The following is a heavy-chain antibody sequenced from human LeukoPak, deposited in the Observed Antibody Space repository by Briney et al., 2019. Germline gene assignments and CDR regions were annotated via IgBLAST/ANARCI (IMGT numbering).Heavy chain of an antibody. CDR1: GFTFSSYA. CDR2: ISGSGGST. Sequence: GGSLRRSCAASGFTFSSYAMRWVRQAPGKGLEWVSAISGSGGSTYYADSVKGRFTISRDNSKNTLYLQMNSLRAEDTAVYYCAKDNFLSFGESTPFDYWGQGTLVTVSS. V-gene: IGHV3-23*01. J-gene: IGHJ4*02. D-gene: IGHD3-10*01. CDR3: AKDNFLSFGESTPFDY.